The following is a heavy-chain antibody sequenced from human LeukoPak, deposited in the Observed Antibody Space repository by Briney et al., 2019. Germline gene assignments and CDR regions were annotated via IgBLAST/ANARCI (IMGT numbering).Heavy chain of an antibody. CDR2: ISHDAKST. CDR1: GFTFSSYG. D-gene: IGHD3-22*01. V-gene: IGHV3-30*03. J-gene: IGHJ4*02. Sequence: PGGSLRLSCATSGFTFSSYGMHWVRQVPGKGLEWVTVISHDAKSTYHVDSVKGRFTISRDNSKNTLYLQMNSLRAEDTAVYYCARSSVYYDSSPGDYWGRGTLVTVSS. CDR3: ARSSVYYDSSPGDY.